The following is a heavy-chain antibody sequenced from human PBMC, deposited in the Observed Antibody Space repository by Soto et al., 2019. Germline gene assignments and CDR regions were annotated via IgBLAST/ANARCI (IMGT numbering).Heavy chain of an antibody. CDR2: IHPGDSDT. J-gene: IGHJ5*02. CDR1: GYSFTNYW. CDR3: ARHNRYSSTWFERWFDP. V-gene: IGHV5-51*01. D-gene: IGHD6-13*01. Sequence: PGESLKISCQGSGYSFTNYWVGWVRQIPGRGLEWMGIIHPGDSDTRYSPFFQGQVTISADKSISTAYLQWSSLKASDTAMYYCARHNRYSSTWFERWFDPWGQGTLVTVSS.